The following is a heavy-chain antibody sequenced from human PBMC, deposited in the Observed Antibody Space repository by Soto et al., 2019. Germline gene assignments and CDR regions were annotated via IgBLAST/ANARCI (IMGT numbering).Heavy chain of an antibody. D-gene: IGHD6-6*01. Sequence: PGESLKISCKGSGYSFTSYWIGWVRQMPGKGLEWMGNIYPGDSDTRYSPSFQGQVTISADKSISTAYLQWSSLKASDTAMYYCARRGRPLSSSSYYYYYGMDVWGQGTTVTVSS. V-gene: IGHV5-51*01. CDR2: IYPGDSDT. J-gene: IGHJ6*02. CDR3: ARRGRPLSSSSYYYYYGMDV. CDR1: GYSFTSYW.